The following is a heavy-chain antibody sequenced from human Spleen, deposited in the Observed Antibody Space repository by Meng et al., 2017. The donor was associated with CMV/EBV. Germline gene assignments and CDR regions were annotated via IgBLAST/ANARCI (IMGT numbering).Heavy chain of an antibody. CDR2: INGNSGGT. V-gene: IGHV1-2*02. Sequence: ASVKVSCKASGYIFTGYNMNWVRQAPGQGLEWMGWINGNSGGTKYAQKFQGRVTMTRDTSISTAYMELSRLRSEDTAVYYCARGTSVVTPRALAYWGQGTLVTVSS. D-gene: IGHD4-23*01. CDR3: ARGTSVVTPRALAY. CDR1: GYIFTGYN. J-gene: IGHJ4*02.